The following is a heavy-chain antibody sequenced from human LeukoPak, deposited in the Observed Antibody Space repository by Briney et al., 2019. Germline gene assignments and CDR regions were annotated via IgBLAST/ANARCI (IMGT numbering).Heavy chain of an antibody. CDR1: GFTFSTYA. J-gene: IGHJ4*02. D-gene: IGHD3-10*01. CDR2: ISSNGGST. V-gene: IGHV3-64D*06. Sequence: GGSLRLSCSASGFTFSTYAMHWVRQAPGKGLEYVSAISSNGGSTFYADYVKGRFTISRDNSKNTLYLQMSSLRAEDTAVFYCVKSGGDYYGSGSYYNPYYFDYWGQGTLVTVSS. CDR3: VKSGGDYYGSGSYYNPYYFDY.